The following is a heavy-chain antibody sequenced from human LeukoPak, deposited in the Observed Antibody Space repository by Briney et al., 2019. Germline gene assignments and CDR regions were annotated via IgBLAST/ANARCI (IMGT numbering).Heavy chain of an antibody. V-gene: IGHV4-34*01. CDR3: ARGIRSSSVGLDY. J-gene: IGHJ4*02. Sequence: SETLSLTCAVYGGSFSGYYWSWIRQPPGKGLEWIGEINHSGSTNYNPSLKSRVTISVDTSRNQFSLKLSSVTAADTAVYYCARGIRSSSVGLDYWGQGTLVTVSS. CDR2: INHSGST. D-gene: IGHD6-6*01. CDR1: GGSFSGYY.